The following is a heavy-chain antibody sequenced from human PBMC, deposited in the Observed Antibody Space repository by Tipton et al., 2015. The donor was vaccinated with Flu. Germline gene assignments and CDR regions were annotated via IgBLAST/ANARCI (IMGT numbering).Heavy chain of an antibody. CDR2: GSTSGTT. CDR3: ATSRPHYYYYAIDV. Sequence: TLSLTCTDSGGSISSGSYYWNWIRQPAGKGLEWIGRGSTSGTTNYNPSLQSRVTISVDTSKNQFSLKLSSVTAADTAVYYCATSRPHYYYYAIDVWGQGATVTVSS. D-gene: IGHD6-25*01. V-gene: IGHV4-61*02. J-gene: IGHJ6*02. CDR1: GGSISSGSYY.